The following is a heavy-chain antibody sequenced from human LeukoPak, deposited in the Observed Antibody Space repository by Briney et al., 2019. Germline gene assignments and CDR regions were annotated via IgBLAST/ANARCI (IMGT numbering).Heavy chain of an antibody. Sequence: PGGSLRLSCAASGFIFDDYAMHWVRQAPGKGLEWVSGISWKSGSIGYAGSVKGRFTISRDNAKNSLNLQMNSLRAEDTALYYCAKDLSSMVTYYFAYWGQGTLVTVSS. J-gene: IGHJ4*02. CDR3: AKDLSSMVTYYFAY. CDR1: GFIFDDYA. D-gene: IGHD5-18*01. V-gene: IGHV3-9*01. CDR2: ISWKSGSI.